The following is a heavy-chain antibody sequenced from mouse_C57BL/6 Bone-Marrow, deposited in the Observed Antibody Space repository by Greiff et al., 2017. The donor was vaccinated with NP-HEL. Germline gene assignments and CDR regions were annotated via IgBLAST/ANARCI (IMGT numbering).Heavy chain of an antibody. CDR2: IDPSDSET. J-gene: IGHJ2*01. V-gene: IGHV1-52*01. Sequence: VKLQQPGAELVRPGSSVKLSCKASGYTFTSYWMHWVKQRPIQGLEWIGNIDPSDSETHYNQKFKDKATLTVDKSSSTAYMQLSSLTSEDSAVYYCARCYYGNYYFDYWGQGTTLTVSS. D-gene: IGHD2-1*01. CDR1: GYTFTSYW. CDR3: ARCYYGNYYFDY.